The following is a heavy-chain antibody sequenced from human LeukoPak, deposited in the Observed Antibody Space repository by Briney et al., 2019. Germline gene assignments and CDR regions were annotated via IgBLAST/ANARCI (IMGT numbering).Heavy chain of an antibody. CDR1: GFTVSSNY. CDR3: AKTTRHLDAFDI. CDR2: IYSGGST. J-gene: IGHJ3*02. D-gene: IGHD1-14*01. Sequence: GGSLRLSCAASGFTVSSNYMSWVRQAPGKGLEWVSVIYSGGSTYYADSVKGRFTISRDNSKNTLYLQMNSLRAEDTAVYYCAKTTRHLDAFDIWGQGTMVTVSS. V-gene: IGHV3-53*05.